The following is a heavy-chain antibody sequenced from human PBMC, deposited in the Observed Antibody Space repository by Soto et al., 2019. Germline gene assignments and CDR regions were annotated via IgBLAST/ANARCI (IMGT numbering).Heavy chain of an antibody. CDR3: ARQNPPGYYYYAMDV. J-gene: IGHJ6*02. CDR2: IYYSGST. Sequence: SETLSLTCTVSGGSISSGGYYWNWIRQHPGKGLEWIGYIYYSGSTYYNPSLKSRVTISVDTSKNQLSLKLSSVTAADTAVYYCARQNPPGYYYYAMDVWGQGTTVTVSS. V-gene: IGHV4-31*03. CDR1: GGSISSGGYY.